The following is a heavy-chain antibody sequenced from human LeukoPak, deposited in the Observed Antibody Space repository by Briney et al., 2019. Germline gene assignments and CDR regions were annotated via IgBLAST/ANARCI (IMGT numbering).Heavy chain of an antibody. D-gene: IGHD3-22*01. CDR3: ARDRSQGWDNSGYYPDALIM. CDR1: GFIFSDYY. CDR2: ISSSGSTM. V-gene: IGHV3-11*04. J-gene: IGHJ3*02. Sequence: GGSLRLSCAASGFIFSDYYMSWIRQAPGKGLEWVSYISSSGSTMYYTDSVKGRFTISRDNAKDSLYLQMNSLRAEDTAVYYWARDRSQGWDNSGYYPDALIMWGQGTLVSVSS.